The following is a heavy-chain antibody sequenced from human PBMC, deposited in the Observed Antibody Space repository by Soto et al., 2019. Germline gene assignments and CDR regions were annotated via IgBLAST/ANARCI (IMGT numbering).Heavy chain of an antibody. V-gene: IGHV4-39*01. Sequence: QLQLQESGPGLVKPSETLSLTCTVSGGSISSSAYYWGWIRQPTGKGLEWIGSIYYSGSTYYSRSLTSRVTISVDTSKNQFSLKLSSVSAGDTAVYYCARSRSGSYLFSYWGHGTLVTVSP. CDR3: ARSRSGSYLFSY. CDR1: GGSISSSAYY. D-gene: IGHD1-26*01. J-gene: IGHJ4*01. CDR2: IYYSGST.